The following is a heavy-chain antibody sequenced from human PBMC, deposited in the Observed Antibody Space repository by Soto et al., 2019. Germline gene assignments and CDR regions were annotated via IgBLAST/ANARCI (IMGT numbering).Heavy chain of an antibody. CDR3: ASLHYDFRSGYYSYFDY. CDR2: ISSTSSSK. D-gene: IGHD3-3*01. CDR1: GLTFSTYG. J-gene: IGHJ4*02. Sequence: GGSLRLSCAASGLTFSTYGMNWVRQAPGKGLEWVSYISSTSSSKSYADSVKGRFTISRDNAKNSLYLQVNSLRDEDTAVYYCASLHYDFRSGYYSYFDYWGQGTLVTVSS. V-gene: IGHV3-48*02.